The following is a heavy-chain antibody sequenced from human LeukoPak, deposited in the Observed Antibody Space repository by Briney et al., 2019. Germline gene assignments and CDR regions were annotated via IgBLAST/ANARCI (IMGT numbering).Heavy chain of an antibody. CDR2: ISAYNGNT. J-gene: IGHJ6*03. CDR1: GYTFTSYG. D-gene: IGHD3-3*01. V-gene: IGHV1-18*01. CDR3: ARVPISTIFGVVIIRGYYYYMDV. Sequence: ASVKVSCKASGYTFTSYGISWVRQAPGQGLEWMGWISAYNGNTNYEQKLQGRVTMSKDTSTSTVYMELRSLRSDEPAVYYCARVPISTIFGVVIIRGYYYYMDVWGKGTTVTVSS.